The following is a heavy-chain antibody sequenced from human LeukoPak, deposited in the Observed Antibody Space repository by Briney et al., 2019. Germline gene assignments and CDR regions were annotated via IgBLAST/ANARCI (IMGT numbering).Heavy chain of an antibody. CDR1: GDSITSRNYL. CDR2: IYYSGKT. Sequence: PSETLSLTCTVSGDSITSRNYLWGWIRQPPGKGLEYIASIYYSGKTYHNPSLRSRVTMSIDSSENQFSLKLSAVTAADTAVYYCARWGDWGQGTLVTVSS. V-gene: IGHV4-39*01. D-gene: IGHD2-21*01. CDR3: ARWGD. J-gene: IGHJ4*02.